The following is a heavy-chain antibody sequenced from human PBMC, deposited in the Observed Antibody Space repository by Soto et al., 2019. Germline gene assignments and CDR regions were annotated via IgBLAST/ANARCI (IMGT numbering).Heavy chain of an antibody. CDR1: SGSISTANW. CDR2: IYHSGST. CDR3: ARRGGGVVLAATTPFDY. V-gene: IGHV4-4*02. D-gene: IGHD2-15*01. Sequence: QVPLQESGPRLVRPSGTLSLTCTVSSGSISTANWWSWVRQPPGRGLEWIGEIYHSGSTNYNLSHKRRVTLSVDKSKNQFSLRLSSVTAADTATYYCARRGGGVVLAATTPFDYWGQGTLVTVSS. J-gene: IGHJ4*02.